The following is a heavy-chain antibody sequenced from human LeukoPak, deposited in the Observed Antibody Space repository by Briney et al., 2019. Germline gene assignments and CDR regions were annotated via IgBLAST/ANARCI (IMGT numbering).Heavy chain of an antibody. CDR2: ISAYNGNT. CDR3: ARVPYYYGSGSYYND. Sequence: ASVKVSCKASGYTFTSYGISWVRQAPGQGLEWMGWISAYNGNTNYAQKIPGRANMSTGTFTRPAYMELRSLRSDDTAVYYCARVPYYYGSGSYYNDWGQGTLVTVSS. J-gene: IGHJ4*02. CDR1: GYTFTSYG. D-gene: IGHD3-10*01. V-gene: IGHV1-18*01.